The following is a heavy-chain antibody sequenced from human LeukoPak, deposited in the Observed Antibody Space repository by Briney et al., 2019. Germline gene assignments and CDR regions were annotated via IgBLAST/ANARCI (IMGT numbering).Heavy chain of an antibody. CDR3: AREIAAAGIDY. V-gene: IGHV4-61*02. D-gene: IGHD6-13*01. CDR2: IYTSGST. CDR1: GGSISSGSYY. J-gene: IGHJ4*02. Sequence: SQTLSLTCTVSGGSISSGSYYWSWIRQPAGKGLEWIGRIYTSGSTNYNPSLKSRVTMSVDTSKNQFSLKLSSVTAADTAVYYCAREIAAAGIDYWGQGTLVTVSS.